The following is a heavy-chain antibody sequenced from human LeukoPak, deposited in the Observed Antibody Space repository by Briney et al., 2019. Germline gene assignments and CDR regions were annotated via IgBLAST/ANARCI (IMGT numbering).Heavy chain of an antibody. D-gene: IGHD2-2*01. CDR2: ISSSSSYI. J-gene: IGHJ4*02. V-gene: IGHV3-21*01. Sequence: GGSLRLSCAASGFTFSSYSMNWVRQAPGKGLEWVSSISSSSSYIYYADSVKGRFTISRDNAKNSLYLQMNSLRAEDTAVYYCARGGIRLGYCSSTSCSFDYWGQGTLVTVSS. CDR3: ARGGIRLGYCSSTSCSFDY. CDR1: GFTFSSYS.